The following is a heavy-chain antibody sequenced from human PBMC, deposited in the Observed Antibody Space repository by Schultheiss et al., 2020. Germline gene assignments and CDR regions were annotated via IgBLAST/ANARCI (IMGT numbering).Heavy chain of an antibody. D-gene: IGHD6-6*01. Sequence: SVKVSCKASGFTFTSSAVQWVRQARGQRLEWIGWIVVGSGNTNYAQKLQGRVTMTTDTSTSTAYMELRSLRSDDTAVYYCATVGRSTRPGYWGQGTLVTVSS. J-gene: IGHJ4*02. V-gene: IGHV1-58*01. CDR3: ATVGRSTRPGY. CDR2: IVVGSGNT. CDR1: GFTFTSSA.